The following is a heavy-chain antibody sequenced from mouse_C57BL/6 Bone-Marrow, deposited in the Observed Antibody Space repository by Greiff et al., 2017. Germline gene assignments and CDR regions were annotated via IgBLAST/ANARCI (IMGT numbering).Heavy chain of an antibody. D-gene: IGHD1-1*01. CDR3: ARNPVGYGSSYWYFDV. J-gene: IGHJ1*03. CDR1: GFSLTSYG. CDR2: IWSGGST. V-gene: IGHV2-2*01. Sequence: VKLQESGPGLVQPSQSLSITCTVSGFSLTSYGVHWVRQSPGKGLEWLGVIWSGGSTDYNAAFISRLSISKDTSKSQVFFKMNSLQADDTAIYYCARNPVGYGSSYWYFDVWGTGTTVTVSS.